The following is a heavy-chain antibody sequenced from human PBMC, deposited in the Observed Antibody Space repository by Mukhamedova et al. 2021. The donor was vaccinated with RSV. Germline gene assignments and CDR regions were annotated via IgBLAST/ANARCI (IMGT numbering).Heavy chain of an antibody. CDR3: ARGDQGDDILTGNYDY. D-gene: IGHD3-9*01. CDR2: IGSGESAI. Sequence: YIGSGESAIYYADSVKGRFTVSRNNAKNSLYLQMNSLRAEDTAVYYCARGDQGDDILTGNYDYWGQGSLVTVSS. J-gene: IGHJ4*02. V-gene: IGHV3-48*03.